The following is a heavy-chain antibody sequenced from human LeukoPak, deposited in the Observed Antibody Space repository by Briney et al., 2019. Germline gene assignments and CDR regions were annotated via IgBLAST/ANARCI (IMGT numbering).Heavy chain of an antibody. D-gene: IGHD3-22*01. J-gene: IGHJ5*02. CDR2: ISYDGTNK. CDR1: GFTFSSYG. V-gene: IGHV3-30*18. Sequence: PGGSLRLSCAASGFTFSSYGMHWVRQAPAKGLEWVAVISYDGTNKYYGDSVKGRFTITRDNSKNTLYLQMNSLRAEDTAVYYCAKCSGYYVDNWFDPWGQGTLVSVSS. CDR3: AKCSGYYVDNWFDP.